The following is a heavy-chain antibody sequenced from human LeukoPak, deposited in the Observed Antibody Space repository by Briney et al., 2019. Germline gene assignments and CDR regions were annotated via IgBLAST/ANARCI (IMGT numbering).Heavy chain of an antibody. CDR1: GFTVSSNS. CDR3: AKPHNILSNYQDY. D-gene: IGHD3-9*01. V-gene: IGHV3-53*01. J-gene: IGHJ4*02. Sequence: PGGSLRLSCTVSGFTVSSNSMSWVRQAPGKGLEWVSFIYTTGNTHNSDSVKGRFTISKNTLYLQMNSLRAEDTAVYYCAKPHNILSNYQDYWGQGTLVTVSS. CDR2: IYTTGNT.